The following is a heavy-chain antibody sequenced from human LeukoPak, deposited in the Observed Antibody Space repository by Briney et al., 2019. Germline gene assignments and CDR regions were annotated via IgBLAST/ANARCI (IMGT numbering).Heavy chain of an antibody. Sequence: GGSLRLSCAASGFTFSNNGMDWVRQAPGKGLEWVAVISYDGSNKYYADSVKGRFTISRDNSKNTLYLQMNSLRAEDTAVYYCARVLCSGGTCLDAFDIWGQGTMVTVSS. D-gene: IGHD2-15*01. CDR3: ARVLCSGGTCLDAFDI. J-gene: IGHJ3*02. CDR2: ISYDGSNK. CDR1: GFTFSNNG. V-gene: IGHV3-30*03.